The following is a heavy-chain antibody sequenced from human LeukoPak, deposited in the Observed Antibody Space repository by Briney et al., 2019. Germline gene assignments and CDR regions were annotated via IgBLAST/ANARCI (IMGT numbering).Heavy chain of an antibody. CDR2: ISSSSSYI. V-gene: IGHV3-21*01. D-gene: IGHD5-24*01. CDR1: GFTFSSYE. J-gene: IGHJ4*02. CDR3: ARPKGRWLQLWY. Sequence: PGGSLRLPCAASGFTFSSYEMNWVRQAPGKGLEWVSSISSSSSYIYYADSVKGRFTISRDNAKNSLYLQMNSLRAEDTAVYYCARPKGRWLQLWYWGQGTLVTVSS.